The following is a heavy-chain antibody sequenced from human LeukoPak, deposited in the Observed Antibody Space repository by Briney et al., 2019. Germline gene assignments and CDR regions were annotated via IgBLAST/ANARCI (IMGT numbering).Heavy chain of an antibody. CDR2: ISSDGRNT. D-gene: IGHD3-9*01. J-gene: IGHJ4*02. V-gene: IGHV3-74*03. CDR3: AKRIDRFALDY. Sequence: PGGSLRLSCTASGFTFRSYWMHWVRQAPGMGLVWVSRISSDGRNTKYADSVKGRFTISRDDAKNTLYLHMNSLRAEDTAVYYCAKRIDRFALDYWGQGTLLIVSS. CDR1: GFTFRSYW.